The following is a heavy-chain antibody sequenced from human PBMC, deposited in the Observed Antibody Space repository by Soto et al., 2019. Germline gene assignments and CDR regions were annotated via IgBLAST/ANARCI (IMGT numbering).Heavy chain of an antibody. CDR2: IYYSGST. J-gene: IGHJ6*03. Sequence: QLQLQESGPGLVKPSETLSLTCAVSSGSISSSIYLWACIRQPPGKGLKLIGNIYYSGSTFYNPSLKCRVPISIDSSKYKFYLKLSSVTAADTAVYYCARVFSDYPFYSDYMDVWGKGTTVTVSS. CDR1: SGSISSSIYL. CDR3: ARVFSDYPFYSDYMDV. D-gene: IGHD6-25*01. V-gene: IGHV4-39*01.